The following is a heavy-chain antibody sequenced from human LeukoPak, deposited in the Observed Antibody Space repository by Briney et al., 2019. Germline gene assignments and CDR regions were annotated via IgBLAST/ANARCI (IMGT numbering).Heavy chain of an antibody. Sequence: ASVKVSCTVSGYALTELSMHWVRQAPGKGREWMGGFDPEDGETIYAQKFQGRVTMTEDTSTDTAYMELSSLRSEDTAVYYCAATGRQLSARYYYGMDVWGQGTTVTVSS. D-gene: IGHD2-2*01. CDR3: AATGRQLSARYYYGMDV. CDR2: FDPEDGET. CDR1: GYALTELS. J-gene: IGHJ6*02. V-gene: IGHV1-24*01.